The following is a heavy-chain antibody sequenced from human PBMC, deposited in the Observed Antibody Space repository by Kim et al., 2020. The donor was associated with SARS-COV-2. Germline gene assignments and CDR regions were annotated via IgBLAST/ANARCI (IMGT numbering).Heavy chain of an antibody. CDR3: ARDGWGFSAFDF. Sequence: YYGDSVKCRFTIARNDSKNSLYLQMSSLRAEDTAVYYCARDGWGFSAFDFWGQGTMVTVSS. V-gene: IGHV3-7*01. J-gene: IGHJ3*01. D-gene: IGHD2-21*01.